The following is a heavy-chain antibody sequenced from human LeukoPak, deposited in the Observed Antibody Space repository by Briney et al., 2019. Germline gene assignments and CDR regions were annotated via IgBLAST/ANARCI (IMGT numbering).Heavy chain of an antibody. CDR3: ARDGWATSDY. V-gene: IGHV3-7*01. D-gene: IGHD3-10*01. CDR2: IKQDGSEK. CDR1: GFTFSSYW. J-gene: IGHJ4*02. Sequence: GSLRLSCAAYGFTFSSYWRSWVRQAPGKGLEWVANIKQDGSEKYYVDSVKGRFTISRDNAKNSLYLQMNSLRAEDTAVYYCARDGWATSDYWGQGTLVTVSS.